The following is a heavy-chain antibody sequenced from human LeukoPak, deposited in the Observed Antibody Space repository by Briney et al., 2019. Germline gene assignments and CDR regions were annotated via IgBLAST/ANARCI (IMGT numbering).Heavy chain of an antibody. CDR1: GFTFNNYA. J-gene: IGHJ4*02. CDR2: ISWNSGSI. V-gene: IGHV3-9*03. Sequence: GGSLSLSCAASGFTFNNYALNWVRQPPGKGLEWVSGISWNSGSIVYADSVKGRFTISRDNAKNSLYLQMNSLRAEDMALYYCAKDMGPLYSSSSGIDYWGQGTLVTVSS. CDR3: AKDMGPLYSSSSGIDY. D-gene: IGHD6-6*01.